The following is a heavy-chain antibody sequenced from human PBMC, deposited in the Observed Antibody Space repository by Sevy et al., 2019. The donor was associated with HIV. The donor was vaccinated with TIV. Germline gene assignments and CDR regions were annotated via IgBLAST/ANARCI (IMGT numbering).Heavy chain of an antibody. V-gene: IGHV1-18*01. Sequence: ASVKVSCKASGYTFTNYAISWVRQAPGQGLEWMGWFSGFNGDTKNAEKFQGRFTMTTDTSTKTAYMDRRSLRSDDTAVYYCVRGTTFYDFWAGGDYWGQGTLVTVSS. J-gene: IGHJ4*02. D-gene: IGHD3-3*01. CDR3: VRGTTFYDFWAGGDY. CDR2: FSGFNGDT. CDR1: GYTFTNYA.